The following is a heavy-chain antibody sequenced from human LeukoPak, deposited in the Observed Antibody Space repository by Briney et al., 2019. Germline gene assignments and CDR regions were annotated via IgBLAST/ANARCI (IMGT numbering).Heavy chain of an antibody. CDR3: ARGCRGYDLYWFDP. J-gene: IGHJ5*02. Sequence: SETLSLTCTVSGGSVSSGSYYLSWIRQPPGKGLEWIGYIYYSGSTNYNPSLKSRVTISVDTSKNQFSLKLSSVTAADTAVYHCARGCRGYDLYWFDPWHQGTLVTASS. D-gene: IGHD5-12*01. V-gene: IGHV4-61*01. CDR2: IYYSGST. CDR1: GGSVSSGSYY.